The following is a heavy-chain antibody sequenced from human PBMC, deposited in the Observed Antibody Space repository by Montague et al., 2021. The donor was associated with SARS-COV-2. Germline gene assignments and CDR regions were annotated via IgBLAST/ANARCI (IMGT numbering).Heavy chain of an antibody. D-gene: IGHD3-16*02. Sequence: SETLSLTCTVSGGSISSSSYYWGWIRQPPGKGLEWIGSIYYSGSTYYNPSLKSRVTISVDTSKNQFSLKLISVTAADTAVYYCARLGFVELWLNLGWFDPWGQGTLVTVSS. V-gene: IGHV4-39*01. CDR2: IYYSGST. CDR3: ARLGFVELWLNLGWFDP. J-gene: IGHJ5*02. CDR1: GGSISSSSYY.